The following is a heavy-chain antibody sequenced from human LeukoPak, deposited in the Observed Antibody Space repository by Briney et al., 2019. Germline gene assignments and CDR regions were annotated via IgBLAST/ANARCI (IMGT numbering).Heavy chain of an antibody. V-gene: IGHV3-21*01. CDR3: AISGGPGIAVGDGDFDY. Sequence: GGSLRLSCAASGLTFSSYSMNWVRQAPGKGLEWVSSISSSSSYIYYADSVKGRFTISRDNAKNSLYLQMNSLRAEDTAVYYCAISGGPGIAVGDGDFDYWGQGTLVTVSS. J-gene: IGHJ4*02. D-gene: IGHD6-19*01. CDR1: GLTFSSYS. CDR2: ISSSSSYI.